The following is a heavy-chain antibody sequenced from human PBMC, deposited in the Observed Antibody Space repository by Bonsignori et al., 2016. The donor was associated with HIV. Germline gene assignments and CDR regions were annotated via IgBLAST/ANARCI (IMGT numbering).Heavy chain of an antibody. CDR3: AKGEYLAGYFDS. Sequence: QVQLVESGGGVVQPGGSLRLSCAASGFTFSSYGMXWVRQAPGKGLEWVAFIIYDGSNKYYADSVKGRFTISRDNTENTLYLQMNSLRVDDTALYYCAKGEYLAGYFDSWGQGT. CDR1: GFTFSSYG. D-gene: IGHD2-15*01. J-gene: IGHJ4*02. CDR2: IIYDGSNK. V-gene: IGHV3-30*02.